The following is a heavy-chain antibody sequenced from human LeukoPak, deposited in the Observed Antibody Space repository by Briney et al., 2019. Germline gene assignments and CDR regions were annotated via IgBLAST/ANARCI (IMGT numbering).Heavy chain of an antibody. V-gene: IGHV3-30-3*01. Sequence: PGRSLRLSCAASGFTFSAYPMHWVRQPPGEGLEWVAVTSYDGSNKFYAGSVKGRFTISRDNSMNTLYLQMNGLRAEDTAVYYCARDGGTIFGVITGDYWGRGTLVTVSS. CDR2: TSYDGSNK. J-gene: IGHJ4*02. CDR1: GFTFSAYP. D-gene: IGHD3-3*01. CDR3: ARDGGTIFGVITGDY.